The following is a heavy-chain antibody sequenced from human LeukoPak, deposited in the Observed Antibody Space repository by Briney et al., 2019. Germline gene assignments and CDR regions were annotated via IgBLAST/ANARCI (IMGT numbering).Heavy chain of an antibody. CDR3: ARNRIAVAGAGFDY. CDR1: GYTITGYY. D-gene: IGHD6-19*01. CDR2: INPNSGGT. Sequence: ASVKVSCKAFGYTITGYYIHWVRQAPGQGLEWMGWINPNSGGTNYAQKFQGRVTMTRDTSISTAYMELSRLTSDDTAVYYCARNRIAVAGAGFDYWGQGTLVTVSS. J-gene: IGHJ4*02. V-gene: IGHV1-2*02.